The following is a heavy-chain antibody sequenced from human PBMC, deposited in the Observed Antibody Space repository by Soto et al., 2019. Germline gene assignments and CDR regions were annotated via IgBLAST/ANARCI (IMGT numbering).Heavy chain of an antibody. CDR1: GYSFANYW. CDR3: ARASVMHMLPDAFDI. J-gene: IGHJ3*02. V-gene: IGHV5-51*03. D-gene: IGHD2-15*01. CDR2: IYPGESDT. Sequence: EVELVQSGAEVKKSGESLKISCKGSGYSFANYWIAWVRQMPGKGLEWMGLIYPGESDTRYSPSFQGQVTMSVDRSISTAYLQWSSLKASDTAMYYCARASVMHMLPDAFDIWGQGTMVTVSS.